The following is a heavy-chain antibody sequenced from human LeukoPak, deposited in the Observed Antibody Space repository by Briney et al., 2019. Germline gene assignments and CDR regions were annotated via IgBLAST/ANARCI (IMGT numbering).Heavy chain of an antibody. J-gene: IGHJ5*02. D-gene: IGHD6-6*01. CDR3: ARDHIAARPGWFDP. CDR1: GYTFKTYG. CDR2: VSVYNGNT. Sequence: ASVKVSCKASGYTFKTYGINWVRQAPGQGLEWMGWVSVYNGNTNCAQSVQGRVTMTADTSTNTAYMELRSLRSDDTAVYYCARDHIAARPGWFDPWGQGTLVTVSS. V-gene: IGHV1-18*01.